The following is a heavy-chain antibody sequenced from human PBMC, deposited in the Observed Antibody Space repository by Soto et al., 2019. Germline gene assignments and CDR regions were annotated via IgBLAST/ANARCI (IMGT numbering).Heavy chain of an antibody. Sequence: QVQLVQSGAEVKKPGASVKVSCKASGYTFTGYYMHWVRQAPGQGLEWMGWINPKSGGTNYAQKSQGLVTTLRDTSISTAYMDLSRLRSDDTAVYYCARVGSSSSFDYWCQEPLVTVSS. CDR2: INPKSGGT. CDR3: ARVGSSSSFDY. J-gene: IGHJ4*02. CDR1: GYTFTGYY. D-gene: IGHD6-6*01. V-gene: IGHV1-2*04.